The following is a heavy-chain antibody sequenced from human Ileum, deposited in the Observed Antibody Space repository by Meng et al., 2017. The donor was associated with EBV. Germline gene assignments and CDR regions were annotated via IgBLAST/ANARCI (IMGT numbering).Heavy chain of an antibody. CDR3: ARDLFWNQADY. J-gene: IGHJ4*02. CDR2: IHADGSVT. V-gene: IGHV3-74*01. Sequence: EVQLVEFGGGLVQPGGSLRLSCATSGFIFSNYWMHWVRQAPGKGLVWVSRIHADGSVTNYADSVKGRFTISRDNAKNTLYLQMNSLRAEDTAVYYCARDLFWNQADYWGQGTLVTVSS. CDR1: GFIFSNYW. D-gene: IGHD1-14*01.